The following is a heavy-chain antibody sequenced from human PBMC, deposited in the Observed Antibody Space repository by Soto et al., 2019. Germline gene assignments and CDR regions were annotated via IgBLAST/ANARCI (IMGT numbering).Heavy chain of an antibody. CDR2: ISYDGSNK. D-gene: IGHD6-13*01. Sequence: GGSLRLSCAASGFTFSSYGMHWVRQAPGKGLEWVAVISYDGSNKYYADSVKGRFTISRDNSKNTLYLQMNSLRAEDTAVYYCAKAEAAAGFDYWCQGTLLTVSS. CDR1: GFTFSSYG. J-gene: IGHJ4*02. CDR3: AKAEAAAGFDY. V-gene: IGHV3-30*18.